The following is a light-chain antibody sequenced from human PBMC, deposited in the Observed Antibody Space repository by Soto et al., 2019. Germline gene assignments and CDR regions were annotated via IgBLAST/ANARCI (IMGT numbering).Light chain of an antibody. CDR3: QHRSRWPRT. CDR2: DVS. V-gene: IGKV3-11*01. CDR1: QNISNY. Sequence: EIVMIQSPATLSVSPGERVSISCRAGQNISNYVIWYXQNXXXAPSLXXXDVSXXXTDIPARFTGSWSGTDFTPXSSTLHHEYLAAFYCQHRSRWPRTCGQEIKVDIK. J-gene: IGKJ1*01.